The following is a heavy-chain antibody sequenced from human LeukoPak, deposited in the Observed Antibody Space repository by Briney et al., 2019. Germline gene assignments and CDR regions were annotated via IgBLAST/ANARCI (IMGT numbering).Heavy chain of an antibody. Sequence: GGSMRLSCAASGFTFSSYGMHWVRQAPGKGLEWVAVISFDGSNKNYADSVKGRFTISRDNSKNTLYLQMNSLRAEDTALYYCARDFRTNYYYYMDVWGKGTTVTIS. CDR2: ISFDGSNK. CDR3: ARDFRTNYYYYMDV. D-gene: IGHD1-14*01. CDR1: GFTFSSYG. J-gene: IGHJ6*03. V-gene: IGHV3-30*03.